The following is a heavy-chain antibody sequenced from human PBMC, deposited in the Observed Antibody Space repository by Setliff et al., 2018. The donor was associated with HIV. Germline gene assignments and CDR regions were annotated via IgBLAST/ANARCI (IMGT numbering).Heavy chain of an antibody. V-gene: IGHV3-23*03. CDR2: IFTGEST. Sequence: TGGSLRLSCAASGITFSSYAMTWVRQAPGKGLEWVSVIFTGESTYYYTDSVKGRFTISRDNSKNTLYLQMNSLRAEDTAVYYCAKGGDRAMINFDHWGQGTLVTVSS. D-gene: IGHD5-18*01. J-gene: IGHJ4*02. CDR3: AKGGDRAMINFDH. CDR1: GITFSSYA.